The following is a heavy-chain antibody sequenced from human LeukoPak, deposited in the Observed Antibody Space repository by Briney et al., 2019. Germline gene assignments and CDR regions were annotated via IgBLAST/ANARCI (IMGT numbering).Heavy chain of an antibody. Sequence: PGGSLRLSCAASGSTFSSYSMNWVRQAPGKGLEWVSSISSSSSYIYYADSVKGRFTISRDNAKNSLYLQMNSLRAEDTAVYYCARALSAYYYYGMDVWGQGTTVTVSS. J-gene: IGHJ6*02. V-gene: IGHV3-21*01. D-gene: IGHD3-3*01. CDR1: GSTFSSYS. CDR2: ISSSSSYI. CDR3: ARALSAYYYYGMDV.